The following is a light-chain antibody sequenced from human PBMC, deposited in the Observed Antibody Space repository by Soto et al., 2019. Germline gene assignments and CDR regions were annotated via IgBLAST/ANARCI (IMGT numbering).Light chain of an antibody. V-gene: IGKV3-15*01. CDR3: QQSNNWPYT. CDR2: GAS. Sequence: EIVLTQSPGTLSVSPGERATLSCRASQSVSTNLAWFQQKPGQAPRLLIYGASTRATGIPARFSGSGSGTEFTLTINSLKSEDLAVYYCQQSNNWPYTFGQGTKLEVK. CDR1: QSVSTN. J-gene: IGKJ2*01.